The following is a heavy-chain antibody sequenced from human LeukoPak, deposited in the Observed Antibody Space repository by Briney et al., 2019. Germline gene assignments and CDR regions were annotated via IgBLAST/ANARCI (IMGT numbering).Heavy chain of an antibody. J-gene: IGHJ4*02. V-gene: IGHV3-30-3*01. CDR1: GFTFSSYA. Sequence: GGSLRLSCAASGFTFSSYAMHWVRQAPGKGLEWVAVISYDGSNKYYADFVKGRFTISRDNSNNTLYLQMNSLRPEDTAVYYCARNRPGTTGTTLVADYLDYWGQGTLVTVSS. D-gene: IGHD1-1*01. CDR3: ARNRPGTTGTTLVADYLDY. CDR2: ISYDGSNK.